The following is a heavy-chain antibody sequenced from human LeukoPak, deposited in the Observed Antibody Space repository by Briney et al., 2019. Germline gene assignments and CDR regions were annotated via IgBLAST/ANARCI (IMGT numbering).Heavy chain of an antibody. Sequence: GASVKVSCKASGGTFSSYTISWVRQAPGQGLEWMGRIIPILGIANYAQKFQGRVTITADKSTSTAYMELSSLRSEDTAVYYCARDNNSSIYYYYGMDVWGQGTTVTVSS. D-gene: IGHD6-6*01. V-gene: IGHV1-69*04. CDR2: IIPILGIA. CDR1: GGTFSSYT. J-gene: IGHJ6*02. CDR3: ARDNNSSIYYYYGMDV.